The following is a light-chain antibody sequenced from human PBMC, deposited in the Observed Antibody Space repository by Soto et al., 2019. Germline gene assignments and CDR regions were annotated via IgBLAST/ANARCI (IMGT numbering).Light chain of an antibody. Sequence: DIQMTQSPSSLSASVGARVTITCQASQDISNYLNWYQQKPGKAPKLLIYKASTLKSGVPSRFSGSGSGTEFTLTISSLQPDDFATYYCQHYNSYSEAFGQGTKVDIK. CDR1: QDISNY. CDR3: QHYNSYSEA. CDR2: KAS. J-gene: IGKJ1*01. V-gene: IGKV1-5*03.